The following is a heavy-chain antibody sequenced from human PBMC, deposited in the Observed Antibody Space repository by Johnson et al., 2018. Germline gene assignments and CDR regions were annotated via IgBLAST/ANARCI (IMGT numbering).Heavy chain of an antibody. J-gene: IGHJ6*03. CDR1: GSTFSSYA. CDR3: AREGPFYYMDG. CDR2: LTDDGSNT. Sequence: QVQLGQSGGGVVQXGRSXRLXCAASGSTFSSYAMHWVRQDPGTGLAWVAVLTDDGSNTYYADPVKGRYTIFRDNSQNTLYLQMNSRIADDTAVYYCAREGPFYYMDGWGKGTTVTVSS. V-gene: IGHV3-30-3*01.